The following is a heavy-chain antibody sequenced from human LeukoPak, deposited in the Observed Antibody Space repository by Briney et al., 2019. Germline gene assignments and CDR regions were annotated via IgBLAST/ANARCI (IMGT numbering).Heavy chain of an antibody. J-gene: IGHJ3*02. Sequence: GGSLRLSCAASGFTFNDYGMSWVRQAPGKGLEWVSGIKWNGSGKGYVDSVKGRFTISRDNAKNSLYLQMNSLRAEDTALCYCARVMITLGGVMSAFDIWGQGTMATVSS. D-gene: IGHD3-16*01. CDR3: ARVMITLGGVMSAFDI. V-gene: IGHV3-20*04. CDR1: GFTFNDYG. CDR2: IKWNGSGK.